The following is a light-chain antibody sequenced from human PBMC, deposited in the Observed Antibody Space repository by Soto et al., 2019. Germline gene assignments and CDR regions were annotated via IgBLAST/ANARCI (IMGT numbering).Light chain of an antibody. CDR3: QQYDGYPFT. Sequence: DIQLTQSPSTLSASVGDRVTIACRASQSISSSLAWYQQRPGKAPNLLIYDATSLHSGVPLRFSGSGSGTEFNLTITSLHSDDSATYFCQQYDGYPFTFGPGTKLQIK. J-gene: IGKJ2*01. CDR2: DAT. V-gene: IGKV1-5*01. CDR1: QSISSS.